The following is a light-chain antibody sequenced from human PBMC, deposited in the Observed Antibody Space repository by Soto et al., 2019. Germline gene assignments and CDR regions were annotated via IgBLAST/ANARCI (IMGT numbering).Light chain of an antibody. Sequence: QSALTQPASVSGSPGQSITISCTGTSSDVGNYNLVSWYQQHPDKAPKFMIYEVNKRSSGVSNRFSGSKSGNTASLTISGLRAEDEADYYCCSYAGSSTYVFGTGTKVPVL. J-gene: IGLJ1*01. V-gene: IGLV2-23*02. CDR3: CSYAGSSTYV. CDR2: EVN. CDR1: SSDVGNYNL.